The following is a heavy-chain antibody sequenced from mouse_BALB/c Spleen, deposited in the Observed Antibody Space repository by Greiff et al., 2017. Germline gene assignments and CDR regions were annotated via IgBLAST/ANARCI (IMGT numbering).Heavy chain of an antibody. J-gene: IGHJ4*01. Sequence: EVQLQQSGPELVKPGASVKISCKASGYTFTDYNMHWVKQSHGKSLEWIGYIYPYNGGTGYNQKFKSKATLTVDNSSSTAYMELRSLTSEDSAVYYCARDHYYGSSSYAMDYWGQGTSVTVSS. D-gene: IGHD1-1*01. CDR3: ARDHYYGSSSYAMDY. V-gene: IGHV1S29*02. CDR1: GYTFTDYN. CDR2: IYPYNGGT.